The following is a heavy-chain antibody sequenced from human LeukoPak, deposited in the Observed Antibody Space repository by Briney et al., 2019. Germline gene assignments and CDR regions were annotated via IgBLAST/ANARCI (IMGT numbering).Heavy chain of an antibody. J-gene: IGHJ5*02. CDR1: GFTFSSYS. CDR2: ISSSSSYI. CDR3: AKAADAPGIRQWLPSNWFDP. Sequence: PGGSLRLSCAASGFTFSSYSMNWVRQAPGKGLEWVSSISSSSSYIYYADSVKGRFTISRDNSKNTLYLQMNSLRAEDTAVYYCAKAADAPGIRQWLPSNWFDPWGQGTLVTVSS. V-gene: IGHV3-21*04. D-gene: IGHD6-19*01.